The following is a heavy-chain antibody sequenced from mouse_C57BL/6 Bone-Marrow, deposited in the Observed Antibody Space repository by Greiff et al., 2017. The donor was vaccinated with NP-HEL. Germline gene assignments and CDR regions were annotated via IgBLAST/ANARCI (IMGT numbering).Heavy chain of an antibody. CDR3: ARWCYYYGFFDY. Sequence: VQLQQPGAELVKPGASVKLSCKASGYTFTSYWMHWVKQRPGQGLEWIGMIHPNSGSTNYNEKFKSKATLTVDTSSSTAYMQLSSLTSEDSAVYYCARWCYYYGFFDYWGQGTTLTVSS. J-gene: IGHJ2*01. CDR1: GYTFTSYW. V-gene: IGHV1-64*01. D-gene: IGHD1-1*01. CDR2: IHPNSGST.